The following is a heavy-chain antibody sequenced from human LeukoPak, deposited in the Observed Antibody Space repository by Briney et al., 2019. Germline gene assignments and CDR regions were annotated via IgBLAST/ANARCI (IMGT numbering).Heavy chain of an antibody. CDR1: GFTFDNYG. Sequence: GGSLRLSCAASGFTFDNYGMNWVRQAPGKGLEWVSGINWNSGSTGYADSVKGRFTISRDNAKNSLYLQMNSLRAEDTALYHCARDRSDYFYYYMDVWGKGTTVTVSS. V-gene: IGHV3-20*01. CDR3: ARDRSDYFYYYMDV. D-gene: IGHD3-16*02. J-gene: IGHJ6*03. CDR2: INWNSGST.